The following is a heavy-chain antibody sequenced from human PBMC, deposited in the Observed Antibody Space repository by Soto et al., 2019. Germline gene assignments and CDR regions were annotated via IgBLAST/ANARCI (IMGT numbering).Heavy chain of an antibody. D-gene: IGHD1-1*01. CDR3: GRCRTDSYAMDV. Sequence: ASVQVSCQASGYRFTCYGIAWVRPVPGQGPEWMGWISPYNGRKNYAQNVQGTVVMTADTSTNIVYLELRSLRSEDTAMYYCGRCRTDSYAMDVWGQGTTVTVSS. CDR1: GYRFTCYG. J-gene: IGHJ6*02. CDR2: ISPYNGRK. V-gene: IGHV1-18*01.